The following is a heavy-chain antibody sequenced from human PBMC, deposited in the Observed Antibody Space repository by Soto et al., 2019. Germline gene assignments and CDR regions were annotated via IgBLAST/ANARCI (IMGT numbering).Heavy chain of an antibody. V-gene: IGHV1-2*02. D-gene: IGHD3-10*01. CDR1: RYTFTGYY. CDR2: INPNNGDT. CDR3: ARSSGSYSYYGMDV. J-gene: IGHJ6*02. Sequence: VXSVKVSYKAARYTFTGYYMHWVRQAPGQGLEWMGCINPNNGDTYYAQKFQGRVTMARDTSISTAYMELSRLRSDDTAVYHCARSSGSYSYYGMDVWGQGTTVTVSS.